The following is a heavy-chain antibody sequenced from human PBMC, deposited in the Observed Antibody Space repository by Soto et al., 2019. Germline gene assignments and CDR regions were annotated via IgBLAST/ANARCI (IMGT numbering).Heavy chain of an antibody. J-gene: IGHJ4*02. CDR3: VKDRWVDY. CDR2: ISHNAGSI. Sequence: GGSLRLSCSGFGFTFRNYAMHWVRQAPGKGLEYVSSISHNAGSIYYADSVKGRFTISRDNSKGTLYLQMSSLRPEDTAVYYCVKDRWVDYWGQGALVTVSS. V-gene: IGHV3-64D*08. CDR1: GFTFRNYA. D-gene: IGHD1-26*01.